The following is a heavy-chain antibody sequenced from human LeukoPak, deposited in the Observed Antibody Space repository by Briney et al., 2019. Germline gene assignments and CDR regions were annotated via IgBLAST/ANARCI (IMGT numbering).Heavy chain of an antibody. D-gene: IGHD6-13*01. V-gene: IGHV1-69*04. J-gene: IGHJ5*02. CDR3: AREILAAAANWFDP. CDR2: IIPILGIA. CDR1: GGTFSSYA. Sequence: SVKVSCKASGGTFSSYAMSWVRQAPGQGLEWMGRIIPILGIANYAQKFQGRVTITADKSTSTAYMELSSLRSEDTAVYYCAREILAAAANWFDPWGQGTLVTVSS.